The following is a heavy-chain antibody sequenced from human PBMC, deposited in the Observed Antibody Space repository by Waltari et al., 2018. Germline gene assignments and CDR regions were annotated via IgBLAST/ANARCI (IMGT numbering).Heavy chain of an antibody. J-gene: IGHJ4*02. CDR2: LKSKAEGGTT. V-gene: IGHV3-15*01. Sequence: EVQLVESGGGLVKPGDSLRLYCVASGFTFANAWINWVRQAPGKGLEWVGRLKSKAEGGTTDYAAPVKGRFAISRDDSKDTAYLQMNSLKTEDTAMYFCTTEGGRTWPMYWGQGTLVTVSS. CDR1: GFTFANAW. CDR3: TTEGGRTWPMY. D-gene: IGHD2-2*01.